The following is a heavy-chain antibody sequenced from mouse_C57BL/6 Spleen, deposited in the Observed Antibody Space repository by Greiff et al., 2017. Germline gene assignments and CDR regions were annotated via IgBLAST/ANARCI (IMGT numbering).Heavy chain of an antibody. J-gene: IGHJ3*01. V-gene: IGHV5-17*01. Sequence: EVKLMESGGGLVKPGGSLKLSCAASGFTFSDYGMHWVRQAPEKGLEWVAYISSGSSTIYYADTVKGRFTISRDNAKNTLFLQMTSLRSEDTAMYYCARDSNYVAWFAYWGQGTLVTVSA. CDR2: ISSGSSTI. CDR3: ARDSNYVAWFAY. CDR1: GFTFSDYG. D-gene: IGHD2-5*01.